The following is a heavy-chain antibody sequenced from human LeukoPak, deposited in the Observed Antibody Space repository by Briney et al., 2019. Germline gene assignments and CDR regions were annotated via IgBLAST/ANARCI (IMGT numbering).Heavy chain of an antibody. CDR1: GYTFTGYY. Sequence: ASVKVSCKASGYTFTGYYMHWVRQAPGQGLEWMGRINPNSGGTNYAQKFQGRVTMTRDTSISTAYMELSRLRSDDTAVYYCARDEDYCSGGSCYVSYYYYMDVWGKGTTVTISS. J-gene: IGHJ6*03. V-gene: IGHV1-2*06. CDR2: INPNSGGT. D-gene: IGHD2-15*01. CDR3: ARDEDYCSGGSCYVSYYYYMDV.